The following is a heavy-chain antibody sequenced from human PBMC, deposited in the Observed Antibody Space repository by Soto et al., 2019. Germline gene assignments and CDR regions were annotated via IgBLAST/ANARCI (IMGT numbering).Heavy chain of an antibody. Sequence: QVQLVESGGGVVQPGRSLRLSCAASGFTFSSYGMHWVRQAPGKGLEWVAVIWYDGTNKYYADSVKGRFTISKDNSKNTLYLQMNSLRAEDTAIYYCARDIGDQPSRWTDAFDIWGQGTMVTVSS. D-gene: IGHD6-13*01. CDR2: IWYDGTNK. CDR3: ARDIGDQPSRWTDAFDI. CDR1: GFTFSSYG. V-gene: IGHV3-33*01. J-gene: IGHJ3*02.